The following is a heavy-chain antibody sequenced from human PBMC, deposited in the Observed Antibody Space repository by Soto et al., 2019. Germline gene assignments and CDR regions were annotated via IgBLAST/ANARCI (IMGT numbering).Heavy chain of an antibody. J-gene: IGHJ3*02. D-gene: IGHD6-6*01. CDR3: ASFPVSSIAAREKDAFDI. V-gene: IGHV1-69*13. CDR2: IIPIFGTA. Sequence: APVKVSCKASGGTFSSYAISWVRQAPGQGLEWMGGIIPIFGTANYAQKFQARVTITADESTSTAYMELSSLRSEDKAVYYCASFPVSSIAAREKDAFDIWGQGTMVTVAS. CDR1: GGTFSSYA.